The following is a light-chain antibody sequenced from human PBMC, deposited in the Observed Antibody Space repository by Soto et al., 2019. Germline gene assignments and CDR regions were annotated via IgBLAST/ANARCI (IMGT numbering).Light chain of an antibody. V-gene: IGKV1-5*01. J-gene: IGKJ1*01. CDR1: QSISDY. Sequence: DIQMTQSPSSLSASVGDRVAITCRSSQSISDYLNWYQQKPGKALKLVIYGASNLQSGVPPRFSGSGSGSEFTLTISSLQPDDFATYYCQHYNSYSEAFGQGTKVDIK. CDR2: GAS. CDR3: QHYNSYSEA.